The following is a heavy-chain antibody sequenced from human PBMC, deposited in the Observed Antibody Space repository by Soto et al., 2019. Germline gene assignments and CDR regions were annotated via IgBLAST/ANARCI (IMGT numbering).Heavy chain of an antibody. Sequence: SETLSLTYIVSGASVTTGYWSWIRQPPGKGLEWIGFMYFAGSFNYNPSLSSRVTISVEMFKNQFSMTLTSVTAADTAVYYCARSYYDSTGFAVDPWGQGILVTVS. CDR1: GASVTTGY. CDR3: ARSYYDSTGFAVDP. CDR2: MYFAGSF. D-gene: IGHD3-22*01. J-gene: IGHJ5*02. V-gene: IGHV4-59*02.